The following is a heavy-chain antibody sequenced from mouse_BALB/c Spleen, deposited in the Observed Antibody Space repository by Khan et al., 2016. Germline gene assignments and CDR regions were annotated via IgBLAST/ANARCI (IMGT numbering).Heavy chain of an antibody. D-gene: IGHD1-1*01. Sequence: QVQLKESGPGLVQPSQSLSITCTVSGFSLTSYGVHWVRQSPGKGLEWLGVIWSGGSTDYNAAFISRLSISKDNSKSQVFLKMNRLRATDTAIYYCSINVLRGYYAMDYWGQGTSVTVSS. J-gene: IGHJ4*01. V-gene: IGHV2-2*02. CDR2: IWSGGST. CDR3: SINVLRGYYAMDY. CDR1: GFSLTSYG.